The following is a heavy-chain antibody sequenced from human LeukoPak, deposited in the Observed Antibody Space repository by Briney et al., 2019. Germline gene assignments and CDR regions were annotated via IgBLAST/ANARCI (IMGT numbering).Heavy chain of an antibody. CDR1: GFTFSSYA. V-gene: IGHV3-23*01. CDR3: AKEFKSIRGSTSPFDY. CDR2: ISGSGGGT. J-gene: IGHJ4*02. D-gene: IGHD2-2*01. Sequence: GGSLRLSCAASGFTFSSYAMSWVRQAPGKGLEWVSAISGSGGGTYYADSVKGRFTISRANSKNTLYLQMNSLRAEDTAVYYCAKEFKSIRGSTSPFDYWGQGTLVTVSS.